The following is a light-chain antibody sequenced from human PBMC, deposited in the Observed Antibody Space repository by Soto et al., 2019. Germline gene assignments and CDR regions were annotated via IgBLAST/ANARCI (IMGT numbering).Light chain of an antibody. J-gene: IGLJ2*01. CDR3: NSYTRSATLV. CDR2: EVN. CDR1: SSDVGAYNY. V-gene: IGLV2-14*01. Sequence: QSALTQPPSVSGSPGQSITISCTGTSSDVGAYNYVSWYQQYPGKAPKLVIYEVNNRPSGVSDRFSGSKSGNTASLTISGLQTEDEADYYCNSYTRSATLVFGGGTKVTVL.